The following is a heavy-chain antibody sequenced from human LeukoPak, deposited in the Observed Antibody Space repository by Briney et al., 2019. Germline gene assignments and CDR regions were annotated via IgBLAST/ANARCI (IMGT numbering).Heavy chain of an antibody. J-gene: IGHJ4*02. CDR2: IYNTGST. D-gene: IGHD3-16*01. CDR1: LGSLSSGVYY. V-gene: IGHV4-30-4*01. Sequence: SEALSLTCTVSLGSLSSGVYYWSWTRQPPGKGLEWIGYIYNTGSTYYSPSLKSRLSLSLDTSKNQFSLKLSSVTAADTAVYYCARKLGTKYFDYWGQGTLVTVSS. CDR3: ARKLGTKYFDY.